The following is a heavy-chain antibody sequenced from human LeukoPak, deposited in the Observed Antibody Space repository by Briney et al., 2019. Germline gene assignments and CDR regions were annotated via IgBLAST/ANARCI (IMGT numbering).Heavy chain of an antibody. CDR2: ISWDGGST. CDR3: AKDSAQYSSSWYIVSH. CDR1: GFTFYDYA. D-gene: IGHD6-13*01. Sequence: GGSLRLSCAASGFTFYDYAGHWLRQAPGKGLEWVSLISWDGGSTYYADSVKGRFTISRDNSKNSLYLQMNSLRAEDTALYYCAKDSAQYSSSWYIVSHWGQGTLVTVSS. J-gene: IGHJ1*01. V-gene: IGHV3-43D*03.